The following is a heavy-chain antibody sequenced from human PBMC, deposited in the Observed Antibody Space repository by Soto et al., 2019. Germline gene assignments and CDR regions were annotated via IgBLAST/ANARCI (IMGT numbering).Heavy chain of an antibody. D-gene: IGHD4-4*01. V-gene: IGHV3-30-3*01. CDR1: GFTFSSYA. CDR3: ARGAGSNLYYGMDV. J-gene: IGHJ6*02. Sequence: GGSLRLSCAASGFTFSSYAMHWVRQAPGKGLEWVAVISYDGSNKYYADSVKGRFTISRDNSKNTLYLQMNSLRAEDTAVYYCARGAGSNLYYGMDVWGQGTTVTVSS. CDR2: ISYDGSNK.